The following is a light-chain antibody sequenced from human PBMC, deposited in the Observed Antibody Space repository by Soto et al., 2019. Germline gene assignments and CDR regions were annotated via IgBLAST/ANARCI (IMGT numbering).Light chain of an antibody. V-gene: IGLV3-12*02. J-gene: IGLJ2*01. CDR2: SDS. Sequence: SYELTQPHSXXXXXXXXXXXXCGGNNIGSKAVHWYQQKPGQDPVLVIYSDSNRPSGIPERFSGSNPGNTATLTISRIEAGDEADYYCQVWDSSSDHLVFGGGTKLTVL. CDR3: QVWDSSSDHLV. CDR1: NIGSKA.